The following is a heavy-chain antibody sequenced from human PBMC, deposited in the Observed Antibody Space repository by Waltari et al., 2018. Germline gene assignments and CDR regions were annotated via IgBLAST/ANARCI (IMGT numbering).Heavy chain of an antibody. J-gene: IGHJ3*02. CDR3: ATVSDYYDSSGYYPI. V-gene: IGHV1-24*01. CDR2: FDPEDGET. CDR1: GYTLHELS. D-gene: IGHD3-22*01. Sequence: QVQLVQSGAEVKKPGASVKVSCKVSGYTLHELSMHWVGQAPGKGLEWMGGFDPEDGETIYAQKVQGRVTMTEDTSTDTAYMELSSLRSEDTAVYYCATVSDYYDSSGYYPIWGQGTMVTVSS.